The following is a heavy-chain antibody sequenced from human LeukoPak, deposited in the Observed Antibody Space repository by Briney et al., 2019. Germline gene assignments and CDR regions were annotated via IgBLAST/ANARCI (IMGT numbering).Heavy chain of an antibody. CDR1: GGSISSGGYS. CDR3: ARQYYYDSSGYYWGSFDY. CDR2: IYHSGST. J-gene: IGHJ4*02. V-gene: IGHV4-30-2*01. Sequence: SQTLSLTCAVSGGSISSGGYSWSWIRQPPGKGLEWIGYIYHSGSTYYNPSLKSRVTISVDRSKNQFSLELSSVTAADTAVYYCARQYYYDSSGYYWGSFDYWGQGTLVTVSS. D-gene: IGHD3-22*01.